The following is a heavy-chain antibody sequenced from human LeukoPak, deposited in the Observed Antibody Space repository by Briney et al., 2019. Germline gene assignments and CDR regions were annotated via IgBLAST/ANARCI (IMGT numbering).Heavy chain of an antibody. J-gene: IGHJ4*02. CDR2: IRSKLHGGTT. D-gene: IGHD5-18*01. CDR1: GFTLGDYA. Sequence: PGRSQRLSCTASGFTLGDYAMSWVRQAPGKGLEWVGFIRSKLHGGTTEYAASVKDRFTISRDDSKNIAYLQMNSLKNEDTAVYYCTRDRGYSYGYGDYWGQGTLVTVSS. CDR3: TRDRGYSYGYGDY. V-gene: IGHV3-49*04.